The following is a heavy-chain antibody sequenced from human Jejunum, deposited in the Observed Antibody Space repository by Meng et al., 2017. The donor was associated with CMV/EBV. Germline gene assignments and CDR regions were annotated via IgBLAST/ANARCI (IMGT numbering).Heavy chain of an antibody. CDR1: GFTFTSYS. CDR3: ARAGGIYDSPDV. D-gene: IGHD3-3*01. V-gene: IGHV3-21*01. CDR2: ISSSSSYI. J-gene: IGHJ6*02. Sequence: ASGFTFTSYSMSWVRQAPGKGLGWVSSISSSSSYIYYADSVKGRFTISRDNAKNSLYLQMNSLRAEDTAVYYCARAGGIYDSPDVWGQGTTVTVSS.